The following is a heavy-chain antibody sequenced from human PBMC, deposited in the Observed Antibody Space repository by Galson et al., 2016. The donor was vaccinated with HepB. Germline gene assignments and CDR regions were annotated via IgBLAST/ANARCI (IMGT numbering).Heavy chain of an antibody. Sequence: SVKVSCKASAYTFTNYAIHWVRQAPGQGLEWMGWIIPGNGDTKYSQTFQGRVTIARDTSANTPYMELSSLRSEDTAVYYCAREGNYYTLDYWGQGTLVTVSS. D-gene: IGHD1-26*01. J-gene: IGHJ4*02. CDR1: AYTFTNYA. CDR2: IIPGNGDT. V-gene: IGHV1-3*01. CDR3: AREGNYYTLDY.